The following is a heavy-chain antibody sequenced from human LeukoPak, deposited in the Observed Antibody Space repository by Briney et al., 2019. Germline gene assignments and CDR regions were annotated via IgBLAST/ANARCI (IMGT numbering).Heavy chain of an antibody. D-gene: IGHD5-12*01. CDR2: INPNSGGT. V-gene: IGHV1-2*04. CDR1: GYTFTGYY. J-gene: IGHJ4*02. CDR3: ARGTPGYSGYDSWPC. Sequence: ASVKVSCKASGYTFTGYYMHWVRQAPGQGLEWMGWINPNSGGTNYAQKFQGWVTMTRDTSISTAYIELSRLRSDDTAVYYCARGTPGYSGYDSWPCWGQGTLVTVSS.